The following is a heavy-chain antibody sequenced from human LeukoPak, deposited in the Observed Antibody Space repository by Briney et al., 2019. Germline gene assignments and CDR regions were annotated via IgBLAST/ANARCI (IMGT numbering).Heavy chain of an antibody. J-gene: IGHJ4*02. CDR2: INPNSGGT. Sequence: ASVKVSCKASGYTFTGYYMHWVRQAPGQGLEWMGWINPNSGGTNSAQKFQGRVTMTRDTSISTAYMELSRLRSDDTAVYYCARGGHYDSSGYYYPFDYWGQGTLVTVSS. CDR3: ARGGHYDSSGYYYPFDY. CDR1: GYTFTGYY. D-gene: IGHD3-22*01. V-gene: IGHV1-2*02.